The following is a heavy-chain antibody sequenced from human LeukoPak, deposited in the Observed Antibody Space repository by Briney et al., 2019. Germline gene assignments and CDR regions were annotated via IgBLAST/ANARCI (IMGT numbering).Heavy chain of an antibody. V-gene: IGHV4-61*02. CDR3: ARDYDFWSGYNYYYYYMDV. CDR2: IYTSGST. CDR1: GGSISSGSYY. Sequence: TLSLTCTVSGGSISSGSYYWSWIRQPAGKGLEWIGRIYTSGSTNYNPSLKSRVTISVDTSKNQFSLKLSSVTAADTAVYYCARDYDFWSGYNYYYYYMDVWGKGTTVTVSS. J-gene: IGHJ6*03. D-gene: IGHD3-3*01.